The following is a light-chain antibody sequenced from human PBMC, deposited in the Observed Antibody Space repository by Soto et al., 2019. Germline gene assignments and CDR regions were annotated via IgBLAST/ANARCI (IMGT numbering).Light chain of an antibody. J-gene: IGKJ2*01. CDR2: AAS. V-gene: IGKV1-39*01. Sequence: DIQMTQSPSSLSVSVGDRVTITCRASESIANYLNWYQQKPGKAPNLLIYAASDLQSGVPSRFIGSVSGTDFTRTISSLQPEDFATNFCQQSYISPYTFGQGTKLDI. CDR3: QQSYISPYT. CDR1: ESIANY.